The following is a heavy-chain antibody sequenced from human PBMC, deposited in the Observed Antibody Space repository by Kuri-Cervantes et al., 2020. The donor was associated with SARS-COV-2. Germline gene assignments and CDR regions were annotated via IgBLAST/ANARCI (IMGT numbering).Heavy chain of an antibody. CDR2: INHRGST. D-gene: IGHD2-15*01. CDR3: ASRYCSGGSCYGGPYYFDY. J-gene: IGHJ4*02. CDR1: GGSFSGYY. V-gene: IGHV4-34*01. Sequence: SETLSLTCAVYGGSFSGYYWSWIRQPPGKGLEWIGEINHRGSTNYNPSLKSRVTISVDTSKNQFSLKLSSVTAADTAVYYCASRYCSGGSCYGGPYYFDYWGQGTLVTVSS.